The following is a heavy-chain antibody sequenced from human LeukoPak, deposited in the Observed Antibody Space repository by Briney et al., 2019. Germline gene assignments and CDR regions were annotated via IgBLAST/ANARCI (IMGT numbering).Heavy chain of an antibody. Sequence: GASVKVSCKASGYTFTGYYMHWVRQAPGQGLEWMGWISAYNGNTNYAQKLQGRVTMTTDTSTSTAYMELRSLRSDDTAVYYCARVVAGDSSSPSLDYWGQGTLVTVSS. V-gene: IGHV1-18*04. J-gene: IGHJ4*02. CDR3: ARVVAGDSSSPSLDY. CDR1: GYTFTGYY. D-gene: IGHD6-6*01. CDR2: ISAYNGNT.